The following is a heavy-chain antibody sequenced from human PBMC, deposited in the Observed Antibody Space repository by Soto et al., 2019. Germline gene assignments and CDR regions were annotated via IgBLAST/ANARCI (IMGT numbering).Heavy chain of an antibody. CDR3: ARDGKTYSSSWEGAFDI. V-gene: IGHV1-69*12. D-gene: IGHD6-13*01. J-gene: IGHJ3*02. CDR1: GGTFSSYA. CDR2: IIPIFGTA. Sequence: QVQLVQSGAEVKKPGSSVKVSCKASGGTFSSYAISWVRQAPGQGLEWMGGIIPIFGTANYAQKFQGRVTITADESTSTAYMELSSLRSEDTAVYYCARDGKTYSSSWEGAFDIWGQGTMVTVSS.